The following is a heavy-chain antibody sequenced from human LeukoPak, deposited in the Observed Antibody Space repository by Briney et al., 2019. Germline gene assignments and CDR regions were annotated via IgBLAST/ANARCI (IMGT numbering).Heavy chain of an antibody. CDR2: IYYSGST. CDR1: GGSISSYY. J-gene: IGHJ3*02. D-gene: IGHD2-15*01. V-gene: IGHV4-59*12. Sequence: KASETLSLTCTVSGGSISSYYWSWIRQPPGKGLEWIGYIYYSGSTNYNPSLKSRVTMSVDTSKNQFSLKLSSVTAADTAVYYCAHANIGYCSGGSCYKDAFDIWGQGTMVTVSS. CDR3: AHANIGYCSGGSCYKDAFDI.